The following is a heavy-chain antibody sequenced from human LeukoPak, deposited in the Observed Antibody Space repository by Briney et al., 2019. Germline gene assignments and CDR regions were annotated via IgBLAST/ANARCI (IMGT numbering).Heavy chain of an antibody. CDR1: GFTFSSYS. D-gene: IGHD3-10*01. Sequence: PGGSLRLSCAASGFTFSSYSMHWVRQAPGKGLERVAVISYDGSNKYYADSVKGRFTISRDNSKNTLYLQMNSLRAEDTAVYDCAKDDGIYYGSWSSNTFDYWGQGTLVTVSS. V-gene: IGHV3-30*18. CDR3: AKDDGIYYGSWSSNTFDY. J-gene: IGHJ4*02. CDR2: ISYDGSNK.